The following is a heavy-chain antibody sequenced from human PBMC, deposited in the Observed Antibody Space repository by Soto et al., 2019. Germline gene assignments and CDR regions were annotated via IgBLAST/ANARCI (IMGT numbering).Heavy chain of an antibody. J-gene: IGHJ6*02. Sequence: GASVKVSCKASGYTFTSYGISWVRQAPGQGLEWMGWISAYNGNTNYAQKLQGRVTMTTDTSTSTAYMELRSLRSDDTAVYYCARDLGITIFGVVLYYYYGMDVWGQGTTVTVSS. D-gene: IGHD3-3*01. CDR2: ISAYNGNT. V-gene: IGHV1-18*01. CDR3: ARDLGITIFGVVLYYYYGMDV. CDR1: GYTFTSYG.